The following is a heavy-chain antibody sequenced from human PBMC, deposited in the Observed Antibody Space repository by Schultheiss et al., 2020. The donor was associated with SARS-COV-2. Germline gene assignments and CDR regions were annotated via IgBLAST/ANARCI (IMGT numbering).Heavy chain of an antibody. Sequence: GGSLRLSCAASGFTFSRSVMSWVRQAPGKGLEWVSAISDRDDNTYYADSAKGRFTISRDNSKNTLYLQMNSLRAEDTAVYYCARGSGGYDGSHYYYGMDVWGQGTTVTVSS. V-gene: IGHV3-23*01. CDR2: ISDRDDNT. CDR1: GFTFSRSV. D-gene: IGHD5-12*01. J-gene: IGHJ6*02. CDR3: ARGSGGYDGSHYYYGMDV.